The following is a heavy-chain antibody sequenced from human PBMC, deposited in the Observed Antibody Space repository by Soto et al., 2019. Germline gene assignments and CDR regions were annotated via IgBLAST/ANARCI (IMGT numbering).Heavy chain of an antibody. V-gene: IGHV3-30*02. Sequence: PGGSLRLSCVGSGFIFSNNGMDWVRQTPGKGLEWVAFMPYDGSDTFYADSVKGRFTISRDNSKNTLFLHMSNLRAEDTAMYYCTIVRVADSALDHWGQGTLVTVSS. CDR3: TIVRVADSALDH. J-gene: IGHJ4*02. CDR2: MPYDGSDT. D-gene: IGHD3-10*02. CDR1: GFIFSNNG.